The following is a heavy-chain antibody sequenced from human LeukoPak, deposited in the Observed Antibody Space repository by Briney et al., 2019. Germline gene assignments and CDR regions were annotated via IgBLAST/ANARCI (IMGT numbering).Heavy chain of an antibody. J-gene: IGHJ4*02. D-gene: IGHD3-22*01. CDR1: GYTFTSYS. Sequence: GASVKLSCKASGYTFTSYSISWVRQAPGQGLEWMGWISAYNGNTNYAQKLQGRVTMTTDTSTNTPYMELRSLRSDDTAVYYCARDGGNLPLYYYDSSGYFYWGQGTLVTVSS. CDR2: ISAYNGNT. CDR3: ARDGGNLPLYYYDSSGYFY. V-gene: IGHV1-18*01.